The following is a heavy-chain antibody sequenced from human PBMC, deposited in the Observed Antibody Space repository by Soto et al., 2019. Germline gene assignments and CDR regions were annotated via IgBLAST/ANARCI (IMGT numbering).Heavy chain of an antibody. Sequence: QVQLLESGGGVVQPGRSLRLSCAASGFTFSSYGMNWVRQAPGKGLEWVAVIRYDGSNKYYADSVKGRFTISRDNSKNALHLQMNSLGAEDTAVYYWARDGPSPYGSSAPPDYWGQGTLVTVSS. CDR1: GFTFSSYG. J-gene: IGHJ4*02. CDR2: IRYDGSNK. V-gene: IGHV3-33*01. CDR3: ARDGPSPYGSSAPPDY. D-gene: IGHD3-22*01.